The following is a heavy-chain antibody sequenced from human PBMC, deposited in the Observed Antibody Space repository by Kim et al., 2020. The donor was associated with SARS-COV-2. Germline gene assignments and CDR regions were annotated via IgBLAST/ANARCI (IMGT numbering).Heavy chain of an antibody. CDR3: AHEGVVAYNWFDP. Sequence: YSPSLKSRLTIIKDTSKNQVVLTMTNMDPVDTDTYYCAHEGVVAYNWFDPWGQGTLVTVSS. D-gene: IGHD2-15*01. V-gene: IGHV2-5*01. J-gene: IGHJ5*02.